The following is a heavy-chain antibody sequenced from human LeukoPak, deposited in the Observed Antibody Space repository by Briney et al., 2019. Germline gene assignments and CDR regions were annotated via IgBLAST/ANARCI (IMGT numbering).Heavy chain of an antibody. CDR3: ARSGGYSSSWSHFDI. Sequence: SETLSLTCAVYGGSFSGYYWSWIRQPPGKGLEWIGEINHSGSTNYNPSLKSRVTISVDTSKNQFSLKLSSVTAADTAVYYCARSGGYSSSWSHFDIWGQGTMVTVSS. CDR1: GGSFSGYY. CDR2: INHSGST. V-gene: IGHV4-34*01. D-gene: IGHD6-13*01. J-gene: IGHJ3*02.